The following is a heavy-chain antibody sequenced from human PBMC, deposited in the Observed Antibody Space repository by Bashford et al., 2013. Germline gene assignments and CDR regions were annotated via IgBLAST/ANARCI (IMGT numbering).Heavy chain of an antibody. CDR1: GGSISSYY. V-gene: IGHV4-59*01. J-gene: IGHJ3*02. CDR3: ARVREQLVPTDAFDI. Sequence: SETLSLTCTVSGGSISSYYWSWIRQPPGKGLEWIGYIYYSGSTYYNPSLKSRVTFSVDTSKNQVSLKLNSVTAADTAVYYCARVREQLVPTDAFDIVGQGTMV. CDR2: IYYSGST. D-gene: IGHD6-6*01.